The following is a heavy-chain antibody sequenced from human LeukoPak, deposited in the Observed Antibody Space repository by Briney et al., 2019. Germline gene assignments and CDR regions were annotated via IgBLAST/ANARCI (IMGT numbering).Heavy chain of an antibody. CDR3: ATAILKISSWYRLALQNWFDP. CDR2: FDPEDGET. V-gene: IGHV1-24*01. Sequence: ASVEVSCKVSGYTLTELSMHWVRQAPGKGLEWMGGFDPEDGETIYAQKFQGRVTMTEDTSTDTAYMELSSLRSEDTAVYYCATAILKISSWYRLALQNWFDPWGQGTLVTVSS. D-gene: IGHD6-13*01. CDR1: GYTLTELS. J-gene: IGHJ5*02.